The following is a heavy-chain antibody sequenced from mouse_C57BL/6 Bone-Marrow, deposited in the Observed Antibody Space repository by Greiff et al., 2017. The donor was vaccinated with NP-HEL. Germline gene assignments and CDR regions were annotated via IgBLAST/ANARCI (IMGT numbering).Heavy chain of an antibody. Sequence: QVQLKQPGTELVKPGASVKLSCKASGYTFTSYWMHWVKQRPGQGLEWIGNINPSNGGTNYNEKFKSKATLTVDISSSTAYMQLSSLTSEDSAVYYYARCPNYYYGSRGYFDYWGQGTTLTVSS. CDR3: ARCPNYYYGSRGYFDY. J-gene: IGHJ2*01. V-gene: IGHV1-53*01. CDR1: GYTFTSYW. CDR2: INPSNGGT. D-gene: IGHD1-1*01.